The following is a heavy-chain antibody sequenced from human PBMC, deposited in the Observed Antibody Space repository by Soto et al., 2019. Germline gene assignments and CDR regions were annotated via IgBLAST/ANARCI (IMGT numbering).Heavy chain of an antibody. CDR3: AKDSLQWRADY. Sequence: GGSLRLSCAASGFTFSSYGMHWVRQAPGKGLEWVAVISYDGSNKYYADSVKGRFTISRDNSKNTLYLQMNSLRAEDTAVYYWAKDSLQWRADYWGKETLVTVSS. J-gene: IGHJ4*02. CDR2: ISYDGSNK. D-gene: IGHD6-19*01. CDR1: GFTFSSYG. V-gene: IGHV3-30*18.